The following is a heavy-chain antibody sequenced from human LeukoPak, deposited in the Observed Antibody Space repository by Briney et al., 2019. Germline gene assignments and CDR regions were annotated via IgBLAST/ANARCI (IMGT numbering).Heavy chain of an antibody. CDR1: GFAFSYYG. Sequence: PGGSLRLSCATSGFAFSYYGMHWVRQAPGKAPEWVAFLSYDGTNEHYADSVKGRFTLSRDNSKNTLYLQMNSLRAGDTAVYFCAKDPGYGSGWFDYWGQGTLVTVSS. J-gene: IGHJ5*01. CDR3: AKDPGYGSGWFDY. V-gene: IGHV3-30*18. CDR2: LSYDGTNE. D-gene: IGHD6-19*01.